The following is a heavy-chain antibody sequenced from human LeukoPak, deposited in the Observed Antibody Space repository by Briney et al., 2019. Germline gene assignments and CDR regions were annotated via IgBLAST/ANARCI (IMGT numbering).Heavy chain of an antibody. CDR2: IRSKPYGGTA. J-gene: IGHJ6*03. D-gene: IGHD4-11*01. CDR1: GFTFGGYA. V-gene: IGHV3-49*04. Sequence: GGSLRLSCTTSGFTFGGYAMTWVRQAPGKGLEWVGFIRSKPYGGTAEYAASMEGRFTISRDDSKSIAYLQMNSLKTEDTAVYYCSRFTYSSLYSYYYKDVWGKGTTVTVSS. CDR3: SRFTYSSLYSYYYKDV.